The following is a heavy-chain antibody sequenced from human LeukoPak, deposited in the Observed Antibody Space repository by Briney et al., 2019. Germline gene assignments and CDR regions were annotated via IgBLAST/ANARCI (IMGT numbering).Heavy chain of an antibody. CDR2: INAGNGHT. CDR1: GYTFTSYA. D-gene: IGHD5-24*01. Sequence: GASVKVSCKASGYTFTSYAIHWVRQAPGQRLEWMGWINAGNGHTKYSQEFQGRVSITRDTSASTAYMELRSLRSEDMAVYYCARGVTEMATISFDYWGQGTLVTVSS. CDR3: ARGVTEMATISFDY. J-gene: IGHJ4*02. V-gene: IGHV1-3*03.